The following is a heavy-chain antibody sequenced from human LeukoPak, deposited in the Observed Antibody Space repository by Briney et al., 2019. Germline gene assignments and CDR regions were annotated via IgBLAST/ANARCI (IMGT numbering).Heavy chain of an antibody. Sequence: SETLSLTCTVSGGSICSYYWSWIRQSPGKGLEWIGYLYNCATTNYNPSLKSRVTISVDTSKNQFSLNLSSVTAADTAVYYCARDSSAIADNWFDPWGQGTLVTVTS. CDR1: GGSICSYY. V-gene: IGHV4-59*01. J-gene: IGHJ5*02. CDR2: LYNCATT. CDR3: ARDSSAIADNWFDP. D-gene: IGHD2-2*02.